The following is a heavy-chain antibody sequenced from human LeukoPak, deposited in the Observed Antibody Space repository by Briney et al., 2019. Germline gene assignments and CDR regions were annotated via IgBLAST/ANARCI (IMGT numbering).Heavy chain of an antibody. CDR1: GFTFSSYA. V-gene: IGHV3-30-3*01. CDR3: AREARFGELSLNY. D-gene: IGHD3-10*01. J-gene: IGHJ4*02. Sequence: GGSLRLSCAASGFTFSSYAMHWVRQAPGKGLEWVAVISYDGTNKYYADSVKGRFTISRDNAKNSLYLQMNSLRVEDTAVYYCAREARFGELSLNYWGQGTLVTVSS. CDR2: ISYDGTNK.